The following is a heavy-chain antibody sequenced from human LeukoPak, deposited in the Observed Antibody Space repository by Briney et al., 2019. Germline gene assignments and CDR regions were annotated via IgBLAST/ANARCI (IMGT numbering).Heavy chain of an antibody. V-gene: IGHV4-31*03. Sequence: SQTLSLTCTVSGGSISSGGYYWGWIRQHPGKGLEWIGYIYYSGSTYYNPSLKSRVTISVDTSKNQFSLKLSSVTAADTAVYYCARGSGGMYSSSFPYFDYWGQGTLVTVSS. J-gene: IGHJ4*02. CDR1: GGSISSGGYY. D-gene: IGHD6-13*01. CDR2: IYYSGST. CDR3: ARGSGGMYSSSFPYFDY.